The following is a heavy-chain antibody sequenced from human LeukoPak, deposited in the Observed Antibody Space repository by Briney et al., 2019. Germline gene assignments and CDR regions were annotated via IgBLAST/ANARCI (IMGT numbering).Heavy chain of an antibody. CDR3: ARAQNWGSSYFDY. J-gene: IGHJ4*02. CDR1: GYTFTSYG. CDR2: ISAYNGNT. Sequence: ASVKVSCKASGYTFTSYGISWVRQAPGQGLEWMGWISAYNGNTNYAQKLQGRVTMTTDTSTRTAYMELRSPRSDDTAVYYCARAQNWGSSYFDYWGQGTLVTVSS. D-gene: IGHD7-27*01. V-gene: IGHV1-18*01.